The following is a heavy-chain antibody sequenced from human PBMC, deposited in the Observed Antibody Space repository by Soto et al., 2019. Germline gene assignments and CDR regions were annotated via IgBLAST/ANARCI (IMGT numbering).Heavy chain of an antibody. Sequence: SATLSLTCTVSGRPFRINADFWYLAWIRQPPGKGLEWIGSIDNGGNTYYNPPLKSRVIISADTSKNQFSLSLNSVTAADTAVYCCLKRSLLGDPSWGQVILVTVAS. CDR1: GRPFRINADF. D-gene: IGHD3-16*01. J-gene: IGHJ4*02. V-gene: IGHV4-39*01. CDR2: IDNGGNT. CDR3: LKRSLLGDPS.